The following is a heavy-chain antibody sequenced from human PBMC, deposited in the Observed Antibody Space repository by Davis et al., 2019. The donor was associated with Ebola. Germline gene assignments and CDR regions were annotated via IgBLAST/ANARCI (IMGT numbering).Heavy chain of an antibody. V-gene: IGHV6-1*01. Sequence: SCAISGDSVAGGSGGWNWIRQSPSRGLEWLGRTYYSSKWYDGYAESVKSRINISPDTAKNQLSLQLNSVTPEDAAVYYCVRGWGRSGLDVWGQGTTVTVSS. CDR1: GDSVAGGSGG. CDR3: VRGWGRSGLDV. D-gene: IGHD3-16*01. J-gene: IGHJ6*02. CDR2: TYYSSKWYD.